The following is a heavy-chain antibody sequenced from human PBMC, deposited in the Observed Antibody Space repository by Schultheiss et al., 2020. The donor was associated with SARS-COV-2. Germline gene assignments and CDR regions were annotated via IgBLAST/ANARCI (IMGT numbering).Heavy chain of an antibody. V-gene: IGHV3-9*01. CDR1: GFSFDDYA. D-gene: IGHD1-26*01. J-gene: IGHJ6*02. CDR2: IVWNSGSI. Sequence: SLRLSCAASGFSFDDYAMHWVRKAPGKGLEWVSGIVWNSGSIGYADSVKGRFTISRDNAKNTLYLQMNSLRAEDTAVYYCARDQAPSGGSYWGSGRGMDVWGQGTTVTVSS. CDR3: ARDQAPSGGSYWGSGRGMDV.